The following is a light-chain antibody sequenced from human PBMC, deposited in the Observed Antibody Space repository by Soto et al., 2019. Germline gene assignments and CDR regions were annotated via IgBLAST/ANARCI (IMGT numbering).Light chain of an antibody. CDR1: NSDVGGYNY. CDR2: DVT. V-gene: IGLV2-11*01. J-gene: IGLJ2*01. CDR3: CSYAGTYSVV. Sequence: QSALTQPRSVSGSPGQSVTISCTGTNSDVGGYNYVSWYQQHPGKAPKLMIFDVTKRPSGVPDHFSGSKSGNTASLTISGLQAEDEADYYCCSYAGTYSVVFGGGTKLTVL.